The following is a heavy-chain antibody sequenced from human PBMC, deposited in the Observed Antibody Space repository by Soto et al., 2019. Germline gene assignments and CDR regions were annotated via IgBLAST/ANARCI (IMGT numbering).Heavy chain of an antibody. J-gene: IGHJ4*02. D-gene: IGHD1-20*01. CDR1: GDPISNYY. Sequence: PSETLSLTCTVSGDPISNYYWSWIRQTPGRGLEWIGCVHESGSTDYNPSLKGRVTISLHTSKSQFSLSLRSATAADTATYYCARGTRALITSFFAYWGQGSPVTV. V-gene: IGHV4-59*01. CDR2: VHESGST. CDR3: ARGTRALITSFFAY.